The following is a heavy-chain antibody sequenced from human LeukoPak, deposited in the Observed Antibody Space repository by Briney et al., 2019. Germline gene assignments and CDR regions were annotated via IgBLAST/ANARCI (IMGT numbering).Heavy chain of an antibody. D-gene: IGHD3-10*01. V-gene: IGHV1-8*03. CDR3: ARGLYGLPSITMVRGALTRGHPNPYYYMDV. CDR2: MNPNSGNT. J-gene: IGHJ6*03. CDR1: GYTFTSYD. Sequence: GASVKVSCKASGYTFTSYDINWVRQATGQGLEWMGWMNPNSGNTGYAQKFQGRVTITRNTSISTAYMELSSLRSEDTAVYYCARGLYGLPSITMVRGALTRGHPNPYYYMDVWGKGTTVTVSS.